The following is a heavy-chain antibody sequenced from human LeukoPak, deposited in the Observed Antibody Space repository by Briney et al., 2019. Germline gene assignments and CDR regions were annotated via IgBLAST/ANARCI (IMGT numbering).Heavy chain of an antibody. CDR3: ARGLDGRYSSSWYLFDY. Sequence: ASVKVSCKASGGTFSSYAISWVRQAPGQGLEWMGGIIPIFGTANYAQKFQGRVTITTDESTSTAYMELSSLRSEDTAVYYCARGLDGRYSSSWYLFDYWGQGTLVTVSS. V-gene: IGHV1-69*05. CDR1: GGTFSSYA. D-gene: IGHD6-13*01. J-gene: IGHJ4*02. CDR2: IIPIFGTA.